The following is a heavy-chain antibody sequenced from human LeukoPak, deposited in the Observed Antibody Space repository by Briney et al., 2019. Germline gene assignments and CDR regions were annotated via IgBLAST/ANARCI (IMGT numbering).Heavy chain of an antibody. CDR1: GFTFSSYA. D-gene: IGHD5-18*01. CDR2: ISGSGGST. CDR3: AKLAMATWGYDY. Sequence: GGSLRLSCAASGFTFSSYAMRWVRQAPGKGLEWISSISGSGGSTYYADSVKGRFTISRDNSKNTLYLQMNSLRAEDTAVYYCAKLAMATWGYDYWGQGTLVTVSS. V-gene: IGHV3-23*01. J-gene: IGHJ4*02.